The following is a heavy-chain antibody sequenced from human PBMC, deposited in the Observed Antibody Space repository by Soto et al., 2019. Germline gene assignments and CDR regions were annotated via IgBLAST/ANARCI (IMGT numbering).Heavy chain of an antibody. CDR2: ISAYNGNT. D-gene: IGHD6-13*01. Sequence: ASVKVSCKASGYTFTSYGISWVRQAPGQGLEWMGWISAYNGNTNYAQKLQGRVTMTTDTPTSTAYMELRSLRSDDTAVYYCARVIAAAGNNWFDPWGQGTLVTVSS. V-gene: IGHV1-18*01. J-gene: IGHJ5*02. CDR1: GYTFTSYG. CDR3: ARVIAAAGNNWFDP.